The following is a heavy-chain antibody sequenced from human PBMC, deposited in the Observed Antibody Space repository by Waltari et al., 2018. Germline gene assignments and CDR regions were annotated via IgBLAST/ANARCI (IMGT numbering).Heavy chain of an antibody. Sequence: QVQLQQWGAGLLKPSETLSLTCAVYGGSFSGYYWSWIRQPPGKGLEWIGEINHSGSTNYNPSLKSRVTISVDTSKNQFSLKLSSVTAADTAVYYCARRSVRGVMVDYWGQGTLVTVSS. CDR1: GGSFSGYY. CDR2: INHSGST. V-gene: IGHV4-34*01. CDR3: ARRSVRGVMVDY. D-gene: IGHD3-10*01. J-gene: IGHJ4*02.